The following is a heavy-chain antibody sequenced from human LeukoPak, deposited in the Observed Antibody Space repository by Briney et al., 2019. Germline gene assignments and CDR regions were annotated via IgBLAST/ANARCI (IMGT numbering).Heavy chain of an antibody. CDR1: GFTFSSYW. D-gene: IGHD2-8*02. J-gene: IGHJ3*02. V-gene: IGHV3-74*01. Sequence: PGGSLRLSCAASGFTFSSYWMHWVRQAPGKGLVWVSRINTDGSSTSYADSVKGRFTISRDNAKNTLYLQMNSLRAEDTAVYYCARTGAPLDAFDIWGQGTMVTVSS. CDR2: INTDGSST. CDR3: ARTGAPLDAFDI.